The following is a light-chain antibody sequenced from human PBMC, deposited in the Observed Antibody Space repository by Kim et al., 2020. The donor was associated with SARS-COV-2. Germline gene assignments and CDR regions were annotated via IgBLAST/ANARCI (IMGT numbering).Light chain of an antibody. CDR2: EDN. CDR1: SGSIAKNY. CDR3: QSYDSSNVI. V-gene: IGLV6-57*03. J-gene: IGLJ2*01. Sequence: GKTVTISCTRNSGSIAKNYVQWYQQRPGSAPTTVITEDNQRPSGVPDRFSGSIDTSSNSASLTISGLETEDEADYYCQSYDSSNVIFGGGTQLTVL.